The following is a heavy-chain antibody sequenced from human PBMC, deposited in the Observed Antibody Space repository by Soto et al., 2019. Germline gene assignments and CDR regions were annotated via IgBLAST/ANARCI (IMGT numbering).Heavy chain of an antibody. V-gene: IGHV3-23*01. CDR2: ISASGDSK. J-gene: IGHJ4*02. Sequence: VHLLESGGGLVQPGGSLKLSCATSRVGFSNDGMRWVRQATGKGLEWVSGISASGDSKYYADPVKGRFTISGDNPKRPLSWQMKSLRAGAMAIYYCATDPRGPDYWGQGTQVSVP. CDR1: RVGFSNDG. CDR3: ATDPRGPDY.